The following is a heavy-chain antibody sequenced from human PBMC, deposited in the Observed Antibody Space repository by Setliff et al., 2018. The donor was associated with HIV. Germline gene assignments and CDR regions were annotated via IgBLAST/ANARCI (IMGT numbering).Heavy chain of an antibody. CDR3: ARLGSGWSDSYYYAMDI. Sequence: ASVKVSCKASGYTFTTYGISWVRQAPGHGLEWMGWISPNFGHTNYAQNFLGRVIMTIDTSTSRAYMELRILRSDDTAMYFCARLGSGWSDSYYYAMDIWGQGTTVTVSS. V-gene: IGHV1-18*01. CDR1: GYTFTTYG. J-gene: IGHJ6*02. D-gene: IGHD6-19*01. CDR2: ISPNFGHT.